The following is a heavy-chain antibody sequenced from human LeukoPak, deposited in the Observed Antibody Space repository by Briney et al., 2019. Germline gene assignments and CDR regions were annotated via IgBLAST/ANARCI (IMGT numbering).Heavy chain of an antibody. D-gene: IGHD3-22*01. J-gene: IGHJ4*02. CDR2: INPDSGGT. Sequence: ASVKVSCKASGFTFTSYDINWVRQASGQGLEWMGRINPDSGGTNYAQKFQGRVTLTRDMSISTAYMELSRLRSDDTAVYSCARALSPYYDRSGYTFDSWGQGTLVTVSS. CDR3: ARALSPYYDRSGYTFDS. V-gene: IGHV1-2*06. CDR1: GFTFTSYD.